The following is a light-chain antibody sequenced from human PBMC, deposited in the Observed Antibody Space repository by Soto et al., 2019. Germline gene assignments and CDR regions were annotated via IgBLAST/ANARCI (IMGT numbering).Light chain of an antibody. J-gene: IGKJ1*01. Sequence: EIVLTQSPGTLSLSPGEGATLSCRASQTMSSNYLAWYQQKPGQPPRLLIYGTSSRAAGIPDRFSGSGSGTDFTLTISRLEPEDFAVYYCQQYGSSRTFGQGTKV. CDR2: GTS. CDR3: QQYGSSRT. V-gene: IGKV3-20*01. CDR1: QTMSSNY.